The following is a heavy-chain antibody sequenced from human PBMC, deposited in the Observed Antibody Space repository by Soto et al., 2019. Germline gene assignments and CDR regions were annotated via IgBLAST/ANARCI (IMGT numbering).Heavy chain of an antibody. CDR1: GFTFSSYA. CDR3: ARDRVLRVTYYYDSSGYYYSYYYGMDV. D-gene: IGHD3-22*01. CDR2: ISYDGSNK. Sequence: GGSLRLSCAASGFTFSSYAMHWVRQAPGKGLEWVAVISYDGSNKYYADSVKGRFTISRDNSKNTLYLQMNSLRAEDTAVYYCARDRVLRVTYYYDSSGYYYSYYYGMDVWGQGTTVTVSS. J-gene: IGHJ6*02. V-gene: IGHV3-30-3*01.